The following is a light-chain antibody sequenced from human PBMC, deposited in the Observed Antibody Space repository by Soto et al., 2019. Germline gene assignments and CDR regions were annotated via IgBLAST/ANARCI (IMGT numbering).Light chain of an antibody. Sequence: DIQMTQSPSSLAASVGDRVNITCRASQDISNYLNWYQQRPGKAPKLLIYDASNLERGVPSRFSGTRSGTQFTFAISSLQPEDVAAYYCQQSDSLPFTFGQWTRLEI. CDR1: QDISNY. CDR2: DAS. CDR3: QQSDSLPFT. V-gene: IGKV1-33*01. J-gene: IGKJ5*01.